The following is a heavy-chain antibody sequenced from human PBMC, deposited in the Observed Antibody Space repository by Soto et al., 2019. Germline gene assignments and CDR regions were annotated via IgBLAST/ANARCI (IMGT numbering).Heavy chain of an antibody. V-gene: IGHV1-69*12. CDR3: ARGNQRWLQLWYFDL. J-gene: IGHJ2*01. Sequence: QVQLVQSGAEVKKPGSSVTVSCKASGGTFSSYTISWVRQAPGQGLEWMGGIIPIFGTANYAQKFQGRVTIPADESTSTAYMELSSLISEDTAVYYCARGNQRWLQLWYFDLWGRGTLVTVSS. CDR1: GGTFSSYT. D-gene: IGHD5-12*01. CDR2: IIPIFGTA.